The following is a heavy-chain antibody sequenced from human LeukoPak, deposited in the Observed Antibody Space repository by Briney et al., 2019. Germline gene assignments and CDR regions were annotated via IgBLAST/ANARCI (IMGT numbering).Heavy chain of an antibody. CDR2: LQSDGSST. J-gene: IGHJ4*02. CDR3: ARDGADFWSGSWTTFDY. D-gene: IGHD3-3*01. V-gene: IGHV3-74*01. CDR1: GFTFSTYW. Sequence: GGSLRLSCAASGFTFSTYWMHCVRQAPGKGLVWVSRLQSDGSSTSYADSVKGRFTISRDNAKNTLYLQMNSLRAEDTAVYYCARDGADFWSGSWTTFDYWGQGALVTVSS.